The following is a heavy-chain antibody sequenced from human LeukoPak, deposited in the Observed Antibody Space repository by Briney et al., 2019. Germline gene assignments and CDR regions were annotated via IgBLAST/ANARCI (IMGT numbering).Heavy chain of an antibody. CDR2: IYSSGST. D-gene: IGHD4-23*01. J-gene: IGHJ2*01. V-gene: IGHV4-59*01. CDR3: ARAWLGYGGNAYRYFDL. Sequence: SETLSLTCTVSGGSMSSYYWNWIRQPPGKGLEWIGYIYSSGSTNYNPSLKSRVIILIDTSKNQFSLKLSSVTAADTAVYYCARAWLGYGGNAYRYFDLWGRGTLVTVSS. CDR1: GGSMSSYY.